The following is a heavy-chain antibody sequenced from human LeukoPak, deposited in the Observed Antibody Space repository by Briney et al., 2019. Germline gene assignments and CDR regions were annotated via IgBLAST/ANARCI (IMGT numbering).Heavy chain of an antibody. CDR3: ARAPFSRGTLYYYYYYMDV. CDR1: GYTFTGYY. D-gene: IGHD1-1*01. CDR2: INPNSGGT. Sequence: ASVKVSCKASGYTFTGYYMHWVRQAPGQGLEWMGWINPNSGGTNYAQKFQGRVTMTRDTSISTAYMELSRLRSDDTAVYYCARAPFSRGTLYYYYYYMDVWGKGTTVTVSS. V-gene: IGHV1-2*02. J-gene: IGHJ6*03.